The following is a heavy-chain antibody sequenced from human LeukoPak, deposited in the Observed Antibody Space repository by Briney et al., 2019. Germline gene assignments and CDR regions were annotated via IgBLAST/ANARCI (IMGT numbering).Heavy chain of an antibody. J-gene: IGHJ4*02. CDR3: ARSDYGDSYFDY. D-gene: IGHD4-17*01. V-gene: IGHV1-69*05. CDR2: IIPIFGTA. Sequence: GASVKVSCKASGRTFSSYAISWVRQAPGQGLECIGRIIPIFGTANYAQKFQGRVTITTDESTSTAYMELSSLRSEDTAVYYCARSDYGDSYFDYWGQGTLVTVSS. CDR1: GRTFSSYA.